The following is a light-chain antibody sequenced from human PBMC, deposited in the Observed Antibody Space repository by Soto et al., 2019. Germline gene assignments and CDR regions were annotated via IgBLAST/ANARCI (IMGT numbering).Light chain of an antibody. CDR2: SAS. Sequence: DIQLTQSPSFLSASVGDTVTITCRASQGMSTYLAWYQQKPGKVPKPLIRSASTLQSGVPPRFSVGGSGTEFTLTISTLQPDDSGIYYCQQLNGYQLAFGGGTNVEIK. CDR3: QQLNGYQLA. CDR1: QGMSTY. V-gene: IGKV1-9*01. J-gene: IGKJ4*01.